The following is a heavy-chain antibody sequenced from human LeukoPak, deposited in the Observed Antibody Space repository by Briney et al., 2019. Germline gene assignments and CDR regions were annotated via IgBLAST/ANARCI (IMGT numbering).Heavy chain of an antibody. V-gene: IGHV3-30*03. J-gene: IGHJ4*02. CDR3: ASQGGNEYSSGWYLGDY. CDR2: ISYDGSNK. CDR1: GFTFSSYG. D-gene: IGHD6-19*01. Sequence: GRSLRLSCAASGFTFSSYGMHWVRQAPGKGLEWVAVISYDGSNKYYADSVKGRFTISRDNSKNALYLQMNSLRAEDTAVYYCASQGGNEYSSGWYLGDYWGQGTLVTVSS.